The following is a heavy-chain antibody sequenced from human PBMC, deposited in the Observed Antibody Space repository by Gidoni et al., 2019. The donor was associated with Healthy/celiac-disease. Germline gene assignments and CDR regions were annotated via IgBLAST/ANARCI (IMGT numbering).Heavy chain of an antibody. Sequence: QVQLVESGGGVVQPGRSLRLFCAASGFTFSSYAMHWVRQAPGKGLEWVAFISYDGSNKYYADSVKGRFTISRDNSKNTLYLQMNSLRAEDTAVYYCAREITMVRGVIITGHNWFDPWGQGTLVTVSS. V-gene: IGHV3-30-3*01. CDR1: GFTFSSYA. CDR3: AREITMVRGVIITGHNWFDP. CDR2: ISYDGSNK. J-gene: IGHJ5*02. D-gene: IGHD3-10*01.